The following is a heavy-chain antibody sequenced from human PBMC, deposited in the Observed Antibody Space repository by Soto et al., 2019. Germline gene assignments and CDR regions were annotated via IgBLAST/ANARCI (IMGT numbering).Heavy chain of an antibody. Sequence: SETLSLTCAVSGYSISGGYYWGWIRQPPGKGLEWIGSIYHSGSTYFNPSLKSRVTISVDSSKNHLSRKLTSVTAADTAVYFCARGYSGSYFDFWGQGTLVTVSS. CDR1: GYSISGGYY. D-gene: IGHD1-26*01. CDR3: ARGYSGSYFDF. J-gene: IGHJ4*02. CDR2: IYHSGST. V-gene: IGHV4-38-2*01.